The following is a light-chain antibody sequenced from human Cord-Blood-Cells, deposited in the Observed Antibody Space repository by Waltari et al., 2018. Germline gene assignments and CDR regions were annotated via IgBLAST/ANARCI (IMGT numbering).Light chain of an antibody. CDR2: DVS. J-gene: IGLJ3*02. Sequence: QSALTQPASVSGSPGQSITISCTGTSSDVGGYNYASWYQQHPGKAPKLMIYDVSNRPSGVSNRFSGSKSGNTASLTISGLQAEDEADYYCSPYTSSSTWVFGGGTKLTVL. V-gene: IGLV2-14*01. CDR1: SSDVGGYNY. CDR3: SPYTSSSTWV.